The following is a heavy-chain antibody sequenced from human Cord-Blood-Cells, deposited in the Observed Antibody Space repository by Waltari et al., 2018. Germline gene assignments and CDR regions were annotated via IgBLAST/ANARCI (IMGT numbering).Heavy chain of an antibody. J-gene: IGHJ4*02. CDR2: INHSGSN. V-gene: IGHV4-34*01. D-gene: IGHD6-13*01. Sequence: QVQLQQWGAGLLKPSETLSLTCAVYGGSFSGYYWSWIRQPPGKGLGWIGEINHSGSNNSNPSLKRRVTIAGDTSKNQLCLKLSSVTAADTAVYYCARGAAAGNVDYWGQGTLVTVSS. CDR3: ARGAAAGNVDY. CDR1: GGSFSGYY.